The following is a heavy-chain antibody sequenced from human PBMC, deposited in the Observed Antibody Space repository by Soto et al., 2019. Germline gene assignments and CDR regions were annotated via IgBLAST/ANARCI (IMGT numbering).Heavy chain of an antibody. CDR1: GGSISGGGFS. J-gene: IGHJ4*02. D-gene: IGHD3-3*01. CDR2: ILHTGGT. V-gene: IGHV4-30-2*01. CDR3: ARGYYDFWSGYYDY. Sequence: SETLSLTCAVSGGSISGGGFSWSWIRQPPGKGLEWIGYILHTGGTQYNPSLKSRVSMSVDKSKNQFSLHLTSVTAADTAVYYCARGYYDFWSGYYDYWGQGTLVTVSS.